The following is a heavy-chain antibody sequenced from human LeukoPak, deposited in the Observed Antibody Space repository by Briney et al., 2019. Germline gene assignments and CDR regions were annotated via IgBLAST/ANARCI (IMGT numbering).Heavy chain of an antibody. Sequence: PGGSLRLSCAASGFTFSSYAMHWVRQAPGKGLEWVAAISYDGSNKYYADSVKGRFTISRDNSKNTLYLQMNSLRAEDTAVYYCARSYYYDRKSGYFDYWGQGTLVTVSS. CDR2: ISYDGSNK. V-gene: IGHV3-30-3*01. J-gene: IGHJ4*02. D-gene: IGHD3-22*01. CDR3: ARSYYYDRKSGYFDY. CDR1: GFTFSSYA.